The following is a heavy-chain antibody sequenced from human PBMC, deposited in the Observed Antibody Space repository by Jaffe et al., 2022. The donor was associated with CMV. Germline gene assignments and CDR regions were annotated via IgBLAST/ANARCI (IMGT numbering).Heavy chain of an antibody. D-gene: IGHD6-13*01. CDR1: GYTFTSYD. V-gene: IGHV1-8*01. CDR3: ARGVYSSSWYRVRYFDL. Sequence: QVQLVQSGAEVKKPGASVKVSCKASGYTFTSYDINWVRQATGQGLEWMGWMNPNSGNTGYAQKFQGRVTMTRNTSISTAYMELSSLRSEDTAVYYCARGVYSSSWYRVRYFDLWGRGTLVTVSS. J-gene: IGHJ2*01. CDR2: MNPNSGNT.